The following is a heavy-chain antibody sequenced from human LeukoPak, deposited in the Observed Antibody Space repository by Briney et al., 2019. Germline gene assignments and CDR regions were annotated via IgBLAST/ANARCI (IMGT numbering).Heavy chain of an antibody. V-gene: IGHV3-53*01. CDR3: ARGAYYYDSSGYYYFDY. D-gene: IGHD3-22*01. Sequence: GGSLRLSCAASGFTVSSNYMSWVRQAPGKGLEWVSVIYSGGSTYYADSVKGRFTISRDNSKNTLYLQMNSLRAEDTAVYYCARGAYYYDSSGYYYFDYWGQGTLVTVSS. CDR1: GFTVSSNY. J-gene: IGHJ4*02. CDR2: IYSGGST.